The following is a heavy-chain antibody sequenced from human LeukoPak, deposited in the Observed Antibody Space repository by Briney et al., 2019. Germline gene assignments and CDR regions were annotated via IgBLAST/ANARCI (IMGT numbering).Heavy chain of an antibody. V-gene: IGHV3-30*04. D-gene: IGHD2-15*01. CDR3: ARDFGYCSGGSCYRYFDY. CDR1: GFSLSNFQ. CDR2: ISYDGSNK. Sequence: GGSLRLSCVASGFSLSNFQMYWVRQAPGKGLEWVAVISYDGSNKYYADSVKGRFTISRDNSKNTLYLQMNSLRAEDTAVYYCARDFGYCSGGSCYRYFDYWGQGTLVTVSS. J-gene: IGHJ4*02.